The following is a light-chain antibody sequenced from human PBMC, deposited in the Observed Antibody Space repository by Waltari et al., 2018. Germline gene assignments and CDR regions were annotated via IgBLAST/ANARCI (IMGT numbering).Light chain of an antibody. V-gene: IGLV1-44*01. CDR2: SNN. J-gene: IGLJ2*01. CDR1: SSNIGRNP. CDR3: AAWDDSLNAVV. Sequence: QSVLTQPPSASGTPGQRVTISSSGRSSNIGRNPVNWYQQLPGTAPKLLIYSNNQRPSGVPDRFSGSKSGTSASLAISGLQSEDEADYYCAAWDDSLNAVVFGGGTKLTVL.